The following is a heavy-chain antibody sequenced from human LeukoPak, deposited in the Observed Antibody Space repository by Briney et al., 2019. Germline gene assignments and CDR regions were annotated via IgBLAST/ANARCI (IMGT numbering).Heavy chain of an antibody. CDR2: INHGGST. D-gene: IGHD6-13*01. V-gene: IGHV4-34*08. CDR1: GFTFSSSA. J-gene: IGHJ4*02. Sequence: PGGSLRLSCAASGFTFSSSAMSWVRQPPGKGLEWIGEINHGGSTNYNPSLKSRVTISVDTSRNQFSLKLSSVTAADTAVYYCAGSSWFGGDYWGQGTLVTVSS. CDR3: AGSSWFGGDY.